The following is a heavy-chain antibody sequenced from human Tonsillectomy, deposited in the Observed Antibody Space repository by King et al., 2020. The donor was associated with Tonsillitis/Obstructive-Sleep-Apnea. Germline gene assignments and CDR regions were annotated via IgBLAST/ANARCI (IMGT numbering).Heavy chain of an antibody. CDR3: AWGAAASSDYMDV. Sequence: QLQESGPGLVKPSETLSLTCTVSGGSISSYYWSWIRQPPGKGLEWIGYIYYSGSTNYNPSLKSRVTISVDTSKNQFSLKLSSVTAADTAVYYCAWGAAASSDYMDVWGKGTTVTVSS. CDR1: GGSISSYY. J-gene: IGHJ6*03. CDR2: IYYSGST. D-gene: IGHD2-2*01. V-gene: IGHV4-59*08.